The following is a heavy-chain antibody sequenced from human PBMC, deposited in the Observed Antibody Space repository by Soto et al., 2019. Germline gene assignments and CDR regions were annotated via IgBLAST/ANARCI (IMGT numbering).Heavy chain of an antibody. Sequence: QVQLVQSGAEVKKPGSSVKVSCEASGGTFSSYPINWVRQAPGPGLEWMGGIIPFFGTSNYAQKFQGRVTITADDSTSTAYMELRSLRSEDTAVYYCARVGHITNYGMAVWGQGTTVTVSS. D-gene: IGHD1-26*01. J-gene: IGHJ6*02. V-gene: IGHV1-69*01. CDR2: IIPFFGTS. CDR3: ARVGHITNYGMAV. CDR1: GGTFSSYP.